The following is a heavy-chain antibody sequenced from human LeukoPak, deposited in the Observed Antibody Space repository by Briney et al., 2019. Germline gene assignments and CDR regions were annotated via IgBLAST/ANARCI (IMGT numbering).Heavy chain of an antibody. CDR3: AREAVVAATREYNWFDP. V-gene: IGHV1-2*02. CDR2: INPNGGGT. CDR1: GYTFTGYY. D-gene: IGHD2-15*01. Sequence: ASVKVSCKASGYTFTGYYMHWVRQAPGQGLEWMGWINPNGGGTNYAQKFQGRVTMTRDTSISTAYMELSRLRSDDTAVYYCAREAVVAATREYNWFDPWGQGTLVTVCS. J-gene: IGHJ5*02.